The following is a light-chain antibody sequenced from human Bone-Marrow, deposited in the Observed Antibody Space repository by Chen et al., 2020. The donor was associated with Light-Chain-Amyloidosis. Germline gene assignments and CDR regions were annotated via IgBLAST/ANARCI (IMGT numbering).Light chain of an antibody. J-gene: IGKJ5*01. CDR3: MQVAQTPIT. CDR1: QSLLYSNGNNY. CDR2: LGS. V-gene: IGKV2-28*01. Sequence: DIVMTQSPLSLPVTPGEPASISCRSSQSLLYSNGNNYLDWYLQKPGQSPQLLIYLGSNRASGVPDRFSGSGAGTDFTLKISRVEAEDVGIYYCMQVAQTPITFGQGTRLDIK.